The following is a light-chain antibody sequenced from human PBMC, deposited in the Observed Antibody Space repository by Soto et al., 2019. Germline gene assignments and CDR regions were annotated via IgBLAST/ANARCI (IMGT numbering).Light chain of an antibody. CDR1: QTISSW. J-gene: IGKJ4*01. CDR2: KAS. Sequence: DIQMTQSPSTLSGSVGDRVTITYRASQTISSWLAWYQQKPGKAPKLLIYKASTLKSGVPSRFSGSGSGTEFTLTISSLQPDDFATYYCQQLRMYPSTFGGGTKVDI. CDR3: QQLRMYPST. V-gene: IGKV1-5*03.